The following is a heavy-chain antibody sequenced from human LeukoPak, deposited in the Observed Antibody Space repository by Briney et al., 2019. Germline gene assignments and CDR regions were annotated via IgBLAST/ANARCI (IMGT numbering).Heavy chain of an antibody. V-gene: IGHV4-39*02. CDR2: IYYSGST. CDR3: ARDKTYSGSYFDLARDNDAFDI. CDR1: GGSISTGSYY. Sequence: SETLSLTCSVSGGSISTGSYYWGWIRQPPGKGLEWIGSIYYSGSTYYNPSLKSRVTISVDTSKNQFSLKLSSVTAADTAVYYCARDKTYSGSYFDLARDNDAFDIWGQGTMVTVSS. D-gene: IGHD1-26*01. J-gene: IGHJ3*02.